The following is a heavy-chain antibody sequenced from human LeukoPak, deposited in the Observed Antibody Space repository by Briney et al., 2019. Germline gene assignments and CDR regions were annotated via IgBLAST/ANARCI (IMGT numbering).Heavy chain of an antibody. J-gene: IGHJ4*02. CDR3: ARDAGATTADY. V-gene: IGHV4-38-2*02. D-gene: IGHD1-26*01. CDR2: IYHSGST. Sequence: SETLSLTCTVSGGSISSYYWGWIRQPPGKGLEWIGSIYHSGSTYYNPSLKSRVTISVDTSKNQFSLKLSSVTAADTAVYYCARDAGATTADYWGQGILVTVSS. CDR1: GGSISSYY.